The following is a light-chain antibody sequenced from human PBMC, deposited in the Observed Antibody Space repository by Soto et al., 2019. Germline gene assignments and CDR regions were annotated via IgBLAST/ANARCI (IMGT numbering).Light chain of an antibody. V-gene: IGKV1-39*01. J-gene: IGKJ4*01. CDR3: QQSLSTLLT. CDR2: GAS. CDR1: QSISGY. Sequence: DIQMTQSPSSLSASVGDRVTITCRASQSISGYLNWYPQKPGKAPKVLISGASTLHNGVPSRFSGRGSGTDFTLTISSLXPEDVATYYCQQSLSTLLTFGGGTKVEI.